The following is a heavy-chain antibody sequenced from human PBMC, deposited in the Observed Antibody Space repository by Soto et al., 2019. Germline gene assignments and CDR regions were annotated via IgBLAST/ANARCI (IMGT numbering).Heavy chain of an antibody. D-gene: IGHD1-26*01. J-gene: IGHJ6*02. Sequence: AVSLRLSCAASGFTFSNYGMHWVRQAPGKGLEWVAIIWHDGNNKYYADSVRGRFIISRDNSKNRLYLQMNSLRAEDTAVYYCASDLVGASDSYGLDVWGQGTPVTVSS. CDR3: ASDLVGASDSYGLDV. V-gene: IGHV3-33*01. CDR1: GFTFSNYG. CDR2: IWHDGNNK.